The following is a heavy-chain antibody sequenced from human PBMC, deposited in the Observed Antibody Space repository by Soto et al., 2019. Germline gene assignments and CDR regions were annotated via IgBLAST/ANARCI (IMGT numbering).Heavy chain of an antibody. CDR3: VKGEYYYDSSGYYPFDY. CDR1: GFTFSSFG. CDR2: ISTNGGST. V-gene: IGHV3-64D*06. D-gene: IGHD3-22*01. Sequence: PGGSLRLSCAVSGFTFSSFGMNWVRQAPGKGLEYVSSISTNGGSTHYADSVKGRFTISRDNSKNTQYLQMSSLRADDTAVYYCVKGEYYYDSSGYYPFDYWGQGTLVTVSS. J-gene: IGHJ4*02.